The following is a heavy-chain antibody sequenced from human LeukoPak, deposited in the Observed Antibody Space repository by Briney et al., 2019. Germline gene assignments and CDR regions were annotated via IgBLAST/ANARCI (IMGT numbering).Heavy chain of an antibody. D-gene: IGHD3-3*01. CDR3: ASTLDFWSGYYHDY. CDR1: GGSISSYY. CDR2: IYYSGST. V-gene: IGHV4-59*08. J-gene: IGHJ4*02. Sequence: SETLSLTCTVSGGSISSYYWSWIRQPPGKGLEWIGYIYYSGSTNYNPSLKSRVTISVDTSKKQFSLKLSSVTAADTAVYYCASTLDFWSGYYHDYWGQGTLVTVSS.